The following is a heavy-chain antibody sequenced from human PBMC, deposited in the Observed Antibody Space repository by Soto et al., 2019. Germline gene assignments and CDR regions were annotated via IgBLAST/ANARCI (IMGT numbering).Heavy chain of an antibody. CDR2: IYYSGST. CDR1: GVSISSGGYY. D-gene: IGHD3-3*01. J-gene: IGHJ6*02. Sequence: TLSLTCTVSGVSISSGGYYWILIRQHPGKGLEWIGYIYYSGSTYYNPSLKSRVTISVDTSKNQFSLKLSSVTAADTAVYYCARYPRFGEEQYGMDVWGQGTTVTVSS. CDR3: ARYPRFGEEQYGMDV. V-gene: IGHV4-31*03.